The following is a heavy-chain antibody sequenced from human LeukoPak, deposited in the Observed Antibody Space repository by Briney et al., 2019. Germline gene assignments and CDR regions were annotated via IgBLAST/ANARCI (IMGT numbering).Heavy chain of an antibody. D-gene: IGHD2-2*01. CDR2: IYYSGST. CDR3: ARGWYQLLPYFDY. J-gene: IGHJ4*02. CDR1: GGSISSYY. Sequence: SETLSLTCTVSGGSISSYYWSWLRQPPGKGLECIGYIYYSGSTNYNPSLKSRVTISVDTSKNQFSLKLSSVPAADTAVYYCARGWYQLLPYFDYWGQGTLVTVSS. V-gene: IGHV4-59*01.